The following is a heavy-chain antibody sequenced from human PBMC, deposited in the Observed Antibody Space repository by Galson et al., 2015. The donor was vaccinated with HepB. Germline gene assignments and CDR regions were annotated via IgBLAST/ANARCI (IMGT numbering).Heavy chain of an antibody. D-gene: IGHD3-16*02. CDR3: TRPYYDYVWGSYRYGMDV. CDR1: GFTFSGSA. V-gene: IGHV3-73*01. J-gene: IGHJ6*02. Sequence: SLRLSCAASGFTFSGSAMHWVRQASGKGLEWVGRIRSKANSYATAYAASVKGRFTISRDDSKNTAYLQMNSLKTEDTAVYYCTRPYYDYVWGSYRYGMDVWGQGTTVTVSS. CDR2: IRSKANSYAT.